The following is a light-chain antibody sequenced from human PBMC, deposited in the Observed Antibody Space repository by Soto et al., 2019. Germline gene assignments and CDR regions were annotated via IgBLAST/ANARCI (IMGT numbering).Light chain of an antibody. CDR2: LGS. J-gene: IGKJ5*01. Sequence: DIVMTQSPLSVSVTPGESASISCRASQSLLHSNGYNCLDWYLQKPGQSPQLLIYLGSNRAPGVPDRLSGSGSGTDFTLKISRVEAGDVGVYYCMQSIQPITFGQGTRLEIK. CDR3: MQSIQPIT. CDR1: QSLLHSNGYNC. V-gene: IGKV2-28*01.